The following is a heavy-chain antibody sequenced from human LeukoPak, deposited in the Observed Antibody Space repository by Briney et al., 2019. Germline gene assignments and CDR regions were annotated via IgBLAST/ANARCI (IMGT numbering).Heavy chain of an antibody. V-gene: IGHV3-9*01. Sequence: GGSLRLSCAASGFTFDDYAMHWVRQAPGKGLGWVSGISWNSGSIGYAGSVKGRFTISRDNAKNSLYLQMNSLRAEDTALYYCARVKVDYYDSSGLIKGAFDIWGQGTMVTVSS. CDR3: ARVKVDYYDSSGLIKGAFDI. D-gene: IGHD3-22*01. J-gene: IGHJ3*02. CDR1: GFTFDDYA. CDR2: ISWNSGSI.